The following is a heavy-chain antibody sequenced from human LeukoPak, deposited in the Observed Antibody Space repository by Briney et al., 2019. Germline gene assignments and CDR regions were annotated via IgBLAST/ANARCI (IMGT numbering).Heavy chain of an antibody. J-gene: IGHJ5*02. Sequence: SETLSLTCAVSGGSISSSNWWSWVRQPPGKGLEWIGEIYHSGSTNYNPSLKSRVTISVDKSKNQFSLKLSSVTAADTAVYYCARGDDSSRGNWFDPLGPGNPGHRLL. D-gene: IGHD3-22*01. V-gene: IGHV4-4*02. CDR1: GGSISSSNW. CDR2: IYHSGST. CDR3: ARGDDSSRGNWFDP.